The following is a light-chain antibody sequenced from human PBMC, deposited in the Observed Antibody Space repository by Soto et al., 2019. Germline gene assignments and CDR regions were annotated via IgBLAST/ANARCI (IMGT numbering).Light chain of an antibody. J-gene: IGKJ3*01. CDR3: QQYGSSPE. CDR1: QSVSSSY. Sequence: EIGLTQSPGTLSLSPGERATLSCRASQSVSSSYLAWYQQKPGQAPRLLIYGASSRATGIPDRFSGSGSGTDFTLTISRLEPEDCAVYYCQQYGSSPEFGPGTKVDIK. CDR2: GAS. V-gene: IGKV3-20*01.